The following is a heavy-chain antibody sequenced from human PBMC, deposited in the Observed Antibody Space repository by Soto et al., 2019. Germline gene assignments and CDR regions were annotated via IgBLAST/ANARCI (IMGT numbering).Heavy chain of an antibody. CDR1: GDSISRGAYS. V-gene: IGHV4-30-2*01. Sequence: PSETLSLTCAVSGDSISRGAYSGSWIPQPPGKGLEAIWYTHHSGSTYYNPSLKSRVPISVDRSKNQFSLKLSSVTAADTAVYYSARAWAPVAIKYSSGWYESWYYYGMDVWGQGTTVTVSS. CDR3: ARAWAPVAIKYSSGWYESWYYYGMDV. D-gene: IGHD6-19*01. CDR2: THHSGST. J-gene: IGHJ6*02.